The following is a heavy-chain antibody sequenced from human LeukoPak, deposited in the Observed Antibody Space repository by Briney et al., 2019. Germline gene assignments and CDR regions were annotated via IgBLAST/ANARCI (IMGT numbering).Heavy chain of an antibody. CDR3: AKMTKYYYGSGNYYLDY. Sequence: GGSLRLSCAASGFTFSSYAMSWVRQAPGKGLEWVSAISGSGGSTYYADSVKGRLNISRDNSKNTLYVQMNSLRVEDTAIYYCAKMTKYYYGSGNYYLDYWGQGTLVTVSS. D-gene: IGHD3-10*01. CDR1: GFTFSSYA. V-gene: IGHV3-23*01. J-gene: IGHJ4*02. CDR2: ISGSGGST.